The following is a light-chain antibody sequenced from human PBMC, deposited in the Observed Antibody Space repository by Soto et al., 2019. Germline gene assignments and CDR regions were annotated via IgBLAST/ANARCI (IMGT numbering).Light chain of an antibody. CDR3: QQYNNWPSLT. J-gene: IGKJ4*01. CDR2: GAS. Sequence: EIVMTQSPATLSVSPVERATLSCMASQSVSSNLAWYQQKPGQAPRLLIYGASTRATGIPARFSGSGSGTEFTLTISSLQSEDFAVYYCQQYNNWPSLTFGGGTKVDIK. V-gene: IGKV3-15*01. CDR1: QSVSSN.